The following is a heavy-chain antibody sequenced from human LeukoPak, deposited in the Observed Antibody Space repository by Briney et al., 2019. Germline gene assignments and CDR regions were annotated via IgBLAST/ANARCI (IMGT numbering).Heavy chain of an antibody. J-gene: IGHJ4*02. CDR3: ARSKQQWKPYCYFDY. V-gene: IGHV4-34*01. D-gene: IGHD6-13*01. CDR1: GGSFSGYY. Sequence: SETLSLTCAVYGGSFSGYYWSWIRQPPGKGLEWIGEINHSGSTNYNPSLKSRVTISVDTTKNQFSLKLSSVTAADTAVYYCARSKQQWKPYCYFDYWGQGTLVTVSS. CDR2: INHSGST.